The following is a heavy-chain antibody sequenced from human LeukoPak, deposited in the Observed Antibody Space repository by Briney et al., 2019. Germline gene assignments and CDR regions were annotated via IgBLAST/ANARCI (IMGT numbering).Heavy chain of an antibody. D-gene: IGHD3-16*02. CDR3: ARDNLGLGELSLGGISIFDY. CDR1: GYTFTSYA. V-gene: IGHV7-4-1*02. CDR2: INTNTGNP. J-gene: IGHJ4*02. Sequence: VASVTVSCKASGYTFTSYAMNWVRQAPGQGREWMGWINTNTGNPTYAQGFTGRFVFSLDTSVSTAYLQISSLKAEDTAVYYCARDNLGLGELSLGGISIFDYWGQGTLVTVSS.